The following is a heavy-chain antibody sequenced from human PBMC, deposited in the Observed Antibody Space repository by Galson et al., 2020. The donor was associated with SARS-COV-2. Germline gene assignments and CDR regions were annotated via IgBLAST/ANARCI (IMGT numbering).Heavy chain of an antibody. CDR1: GYTFTVNY. J-gene: IGHJ4*02. CDR3: ARRHPPDY. V-gene: IGHV1-2*02. CDR2: INPYSGAT. Sequence: ASVKVSCKASGYTFTVNYIHWVRQAPGQGLEWMGWINPYSGATNIAQKFQGRVTMTRDTSISTAYMDLTSLKSDDTAVYYCARRHPPDYWGQGTLVTVSS.